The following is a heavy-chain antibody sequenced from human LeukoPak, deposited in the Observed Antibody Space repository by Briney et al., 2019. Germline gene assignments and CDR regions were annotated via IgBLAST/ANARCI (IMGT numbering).Heavy chain of an antibody. CDR3: ASRGDRYCSSTSCWTYDY. CDR1: GGSFSGYY. Sequence: SSETLSPTCAVYGGSFSGYYWSWIRQPPGKGLEWIGEINHSGSTNYNPSLKSRVTISVDTSKNQFSLKLSSVTAADTAVYYCASRGDRYCSSTSCWTYDYWGQGTLVTVSS. D-gene: IGHD2-2*01. V-gene: IGHV4-34*01. J-gene: IGHJ4*02. CDR2: INHSGST.